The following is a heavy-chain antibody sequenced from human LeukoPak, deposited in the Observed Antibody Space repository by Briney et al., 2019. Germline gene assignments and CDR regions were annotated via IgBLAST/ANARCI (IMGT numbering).Heavy chain of an antibody. Sequence: GGSLRLSCAASGFTFSSYSMNWVHQAPGKGLEWVSSISSSSSYIYYADSVKGRFTISRDNAKNSLYLQMNSLRAEDTAVYYCARDSRDGYNSVFDYWGQGTLVTVSS. V-gene: IGHV3-21*01. CDR2: ISSSSSYI. D-gene: IGHD5-24*01. J-gene: IGHJ4*02. CDR3: ARDSRDGYNSVFDY. CDR1: GFTFSSYS.